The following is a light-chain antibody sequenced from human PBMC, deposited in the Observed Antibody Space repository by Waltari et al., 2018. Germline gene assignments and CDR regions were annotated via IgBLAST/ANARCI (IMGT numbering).Light chain of an antibody. CDR3: QQLNSYPPGT. J-gene: IGKJ3*01. CDR2: AAS. V-gene: IGKV1-9*01. CDR1: QGISSY. Sequence: IQLTQSPSSLSASVGDRVTITCRASQGISSYLAWYQQKPGKAPKLLIYAASTLQSGVPSRFSGSGSGTDFTLTISVLQPEDFATYYCQQLNSYPPGTFGPGTKVDIK.